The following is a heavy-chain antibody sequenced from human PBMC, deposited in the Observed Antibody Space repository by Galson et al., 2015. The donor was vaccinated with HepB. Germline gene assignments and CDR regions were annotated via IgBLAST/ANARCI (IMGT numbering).Heavy chain of an antibody. D-gene: IGHD3-3*01. CDR2: IYSGGST. CDR3: ARGGTYYDFWSGYLR. V-gene: IGHV3-66*01. Sequence: SLRLSCAASGFTVSSNYMSWVRQAPGKGLEWVSVIYSGGSTYYADSVKGRFTISRDNSKNTLYLQMNSLRAEDTAVYYCARGGTYYDFWSGYLRWGQGTLVTVSS. J-gene: IGHJ4*02. CDR1: GFTVSSNY.